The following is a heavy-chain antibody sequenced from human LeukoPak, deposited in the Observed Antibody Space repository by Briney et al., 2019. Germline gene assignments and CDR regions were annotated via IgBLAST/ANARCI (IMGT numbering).Heavy chain of an antibody. V-gene: IGHV1-69*05. Sequence: SVKVSCKASGGTFSSYAISWVRQAPGQGLEWMGGIIPISGTANYAQKFQGRVTITTDESTSTAYMELSSLRSEDTAVYYCASHSSSSKSQVAYNWFDPWGQGTLVTVSS. CDR2: IIPISGTA. D-gene: IGHD6-6*01. CDR3: ASHSSSSKSQVAYNWFDP. CDR1: GGTFSSYA. J-gene: IGHJ5*02.